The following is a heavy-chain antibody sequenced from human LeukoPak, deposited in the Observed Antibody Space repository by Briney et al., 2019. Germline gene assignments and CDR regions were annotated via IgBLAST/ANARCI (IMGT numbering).Heavy chain of an antibody. CDR3: ARDRTTAGYNWFDP. CDR2: IYTSGST. Sequence: PSETLSLTCTVSGGSISSYYWSWIRQPAGKGLEWIGRIYTSGSTNYIPSLKSRVTMSVDTSKNQFSLKLSSVTAADTAVYYCARDRTTAGYNWFDPWGQGTLVTVSS. CDR1: GGSISSYY. J-gene: IGHJ5*02. D-gene: IGHD1-7*01. V-gene: IGHV4-4*07.